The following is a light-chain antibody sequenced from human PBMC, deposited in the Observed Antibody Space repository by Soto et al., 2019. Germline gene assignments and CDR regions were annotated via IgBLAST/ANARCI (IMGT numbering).Light chain of an antibody. J-gene: IGKJ4*01. CDR2: WAS. V-gene: IGKV4-1*01. Sequence: IVMTQSPASLAVSLGERATIDCKSSQSVLYSSNNKNYLAWYQQKPGQPPKLLIYWASTRESGVPDRFSGSGSGTDFTLTISSLQAEDVAVYYCQQYYSTPLTFCGGTKVDIK. CDR3: QQYYSTPLT. CDR1: QSVLYSSNNKNY.